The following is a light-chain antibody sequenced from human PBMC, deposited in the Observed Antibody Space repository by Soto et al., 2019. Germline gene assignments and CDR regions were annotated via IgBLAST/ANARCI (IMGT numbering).Light chain of an antibody. CDR1: SSDVGSSNL. Sequence: QSALTQPASVSGSPGQSVTISCTGSSSDVGSSNLASWYQQHPGKAPKLMIYEGSKRPSGVSNRFFGSKSGDTASLTISGLQAEDEADYYCSSYTTSTTLIVFGTGTKLTVL. CDR2: EGS. V-gene: IGLV2-14*02. J-gene: IGLJ1*01. CDR3: SSYTTSTTLIV.